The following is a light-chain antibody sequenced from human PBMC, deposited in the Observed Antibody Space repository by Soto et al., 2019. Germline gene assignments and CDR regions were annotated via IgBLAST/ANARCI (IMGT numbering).Light chain of an antibody. V-gene: IGLV1-40*01. CDR1: SSNIGAGYD. CDR2: GNS. CDR3: QSYESSLSGVV. J-gene: IGLJ2*01. Sequence: QSVLTQPPSVSGAPGQRVTISCTESSSNIGAGYDVHWYQQLPGTAPKLLIYGNSNLPSGVPDRFSGSKSGTSASLAITGLQAEDEADYYCQSYESSLSGVVFGGGTKLTVL.